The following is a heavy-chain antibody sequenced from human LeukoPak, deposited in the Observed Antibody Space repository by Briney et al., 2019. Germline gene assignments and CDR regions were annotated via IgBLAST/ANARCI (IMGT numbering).Heavy chain of an antibody. CDR3: AKDRPSYGLDY. V-gene: IGHV4-59*01. Sequence: KTSETLSLTCTVSGGSISSYYWSWIRQPPGKGLEWIGYIYYSGSTNYNPSLKSRVTISVDTSKNQFSLKLSSVTAADTAVYYCAKDRPSYGLDYWGQGTLVTVSS. J-gene: IGHJ4*02. D-gene: IGHD5-18*01. CDR1: GGSISSYY. CDR2: IYYSGST.